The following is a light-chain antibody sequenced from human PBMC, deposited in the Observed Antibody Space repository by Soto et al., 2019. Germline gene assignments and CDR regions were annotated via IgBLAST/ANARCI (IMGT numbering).Light chain of an antibody. CDR2: GAS. CDR3: EQYNNWPPLT. J-gene: IGKJ4*01. Sequence: EIVITQSPATLSVSPGERATLSCRASQSVSSNLAWYQQKPGQAPRLLIYGASTRATGIPARFSGXGXGTXXXLTISSQQSEDFAVYYCEQYNNWPPLTFGGGTKVEIK. CDR1: QSVSSN. V-gene: IGKV3-15*01.